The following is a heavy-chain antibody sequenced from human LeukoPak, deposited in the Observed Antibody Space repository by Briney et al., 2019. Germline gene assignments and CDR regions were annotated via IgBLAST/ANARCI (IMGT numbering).Heavy chain of an antibody. CDR3: ARGVRDYMDV. V-gene: IGHV4-59*10. Sequence: SETLSLTCAVYGGSFSGYYWSWIRQPAGKGLEWIGRIFARGSANYNPSLKSRVTISVDTSKNQFSLKLSSVTAADTAVYYCARGVRDYMDVWGKGTTVTISS. J-gene: IGHJ6*03. D-gene: IGHD3-16*02. CDR1: GGSFSGYY. CDR2: IFARGSA.